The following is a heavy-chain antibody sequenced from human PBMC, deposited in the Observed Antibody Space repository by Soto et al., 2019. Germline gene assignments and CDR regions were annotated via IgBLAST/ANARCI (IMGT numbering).Heavy chain of an antibody. CDR3: VRHAQWIIRAY. CDR2: IYHTGST. Sequence: SETLSLTCVVSGDSISSTHWWTWVRQTPGKGLEWIGEIYHTGSTKYNPSLKNRVTISVDKSNNEFSLNLKSVAAADTAVYYCVRHAQWIIRAYWGQGSLVTVSS. CDR1: GDSISSTHW. V-gene: IGHV4-4*02. J-gene: IGHJ4*02. D-gene: IGHD5-12*01.